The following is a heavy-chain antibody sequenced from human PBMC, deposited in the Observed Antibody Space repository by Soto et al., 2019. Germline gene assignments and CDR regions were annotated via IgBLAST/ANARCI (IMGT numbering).Heavy chain of an antibody. J-gene: IGHJ6*02. CDR2: IIAIFGTA. V-gene: IGHV1-69*01. Sequence: QVQLVQSGAEVKKPGSSVKVSCKASGGTFSSYAISWVRQAPGQGLEWMGGIIAIFGTANYAQKFQGRVTITADESTSTAYMELSSLRSEDTAVYYCARDKTEGLQFYYYCGMDVWGQGTTVTVSS. CDR1: GGTFSSYA. CDR3: ARDKTEGLQFYYYCGMDV. D-gene: IGHD4-4*01.